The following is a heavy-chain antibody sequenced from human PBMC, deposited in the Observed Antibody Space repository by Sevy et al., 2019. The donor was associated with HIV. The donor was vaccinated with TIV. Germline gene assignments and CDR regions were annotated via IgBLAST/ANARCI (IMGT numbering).Heavy chain of an antibody. Sequence: GGSLRLSCAASGLTFSSYAMTWVRQAPGKGLEWVSTTSGGGGTTYYADSVKGRFTISRDNSKNTLFLQMNSLRAEDTALYYCAKGGNDYGDLRASYSYGMDVWGQGTAVTVSS. D-gene: IGHD4-17*01. J-gene: IGHJ6*02. CDR3: AKGGNDYGDLRASYSYGMDV. CDR2: TSGGGGTT. CDR1: GLTFSSYA. V-gene: IGHV3-23*01.